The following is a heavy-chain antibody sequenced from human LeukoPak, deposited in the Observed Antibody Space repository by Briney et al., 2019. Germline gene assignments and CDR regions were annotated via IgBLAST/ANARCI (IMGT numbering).Heavy chain of an antibody. CDR3: ARRSGIEEAY. D-gene: IGHD3-10*01. CDR1: GYTFANYW. Sequence: GESLKISCKGSGYTFANYWIGWVRQMPGKGLEWMAIIYPGDSNTRYSPSFQGQVTISADKSINTAYLQWSSLRASDTAIYYCARRSGIEEAYWGQGTLVTVSS. CDR2: IYPGDSNT. V-gene: IGHV5-51*01. J-gene: IGHJ4*02.